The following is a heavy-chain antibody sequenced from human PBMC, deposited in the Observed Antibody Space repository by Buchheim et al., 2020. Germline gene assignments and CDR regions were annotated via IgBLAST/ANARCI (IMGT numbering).Heavy chain of an antibody. D-gene: IGHD6-6*01. V-gene: IGHV3-7*01. Sequence: EVQLVESGGGLVQPGGSLRLSCAASGFTFSSYWMSWVRQAPGKGLEWVANIKQDGSETYYVDSVKGRFTISRDNAKNSLYLQMNSLRAEDTAVYYCARVRSIAARPEVFDYWGQGTL. CDR1: GFTFSSYW. CDR3: ARVRSIAARPEVFDY. CDR2: IKQDGSET. J-gene: IGHJ4*02.